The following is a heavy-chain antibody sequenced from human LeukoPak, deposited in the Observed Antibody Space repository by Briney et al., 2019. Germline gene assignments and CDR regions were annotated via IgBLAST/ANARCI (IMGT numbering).Heavy chain of an antibody. D-gene: IGHD4-17*01. CDR3: ARGLGGNYGDYGEAFDI. CDR2: INHSGST. CDR1: GGSFSGYY. Sequence: PSETLSLTCAVYGGSFSGYYWSWIRQPPGKGLEWIGEINHSGSTNYNPSLKSRVTISVDTSKNQFSLKLSSVTAADTAVYYCARGLGGNYGDYGEAFDIWGQGTMVTVSS. V-gene: IGHV4-34*01. J-gene: IGHJ3*02.